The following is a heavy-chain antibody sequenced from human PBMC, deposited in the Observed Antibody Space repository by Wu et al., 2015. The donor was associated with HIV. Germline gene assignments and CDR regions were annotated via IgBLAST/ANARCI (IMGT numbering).Heavy chain of an antibody. D-gene: IGHD3-10*01. V-gene: IGHV1-69*05. Sequence: QVQLVQSGAEVKKPGSSVKVSCKASGGTFSSYAISWVRQAPGQGLEWMGGIIPIFGTANYAQKFQGRVTITTDESTSTAYMELSSLRSEDTAVYYCARVRYYGSGSYYNHYYYGMDVWGQGTTVTVSS. J-gene: IGHJ6*02. CDR2: IIPIFGTA. CDR1: GGTFSSYA. CDR3: ARVRYYGSGSYYNHYYYGMDV.